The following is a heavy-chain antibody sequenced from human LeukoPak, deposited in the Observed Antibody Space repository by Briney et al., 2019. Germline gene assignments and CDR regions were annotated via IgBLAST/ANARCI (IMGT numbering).Heavy chain of an antibody. D-gene: IGHD3-16*01. CDR2: MIPIFGRE. J-gene: IGHJ4*02. CDR3: SLSRWYVYVWDKFDS. V-gene: IGHV1-69*13. CDR1: GGTFISYA. Sequence: ASVKVSCKASGGTFISYATSGVGQAPGQGLEWMGGMIPIFGRENYVQKFQGRDTITADESTSKAYMEVSRQRSEDTAVYYCSLSRWYVYVWDKFDSSGPGTLVTVSS.